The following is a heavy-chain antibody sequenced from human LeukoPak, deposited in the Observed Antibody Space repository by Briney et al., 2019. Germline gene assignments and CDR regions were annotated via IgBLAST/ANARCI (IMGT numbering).Heavy chain of an antibody. CDR1: GYTFTSYD. J-gene: IGHJ5*02. D-gene: IGHD3-16*01. CDR3: ARGYEPIRYNWFDP. V-gene: IGHV1-8*01. Sequence: ASVKVSCKASGYTFTSYDINWVRQATGQGLEWMGWMNPNSGNTGYAQKFQGRVTMTRNTSISTAYMELSSLRSEDTAVYYCARGYEPIRYNWFDPWAREPWSPSPQ. CDR2: MNPNSGNT.